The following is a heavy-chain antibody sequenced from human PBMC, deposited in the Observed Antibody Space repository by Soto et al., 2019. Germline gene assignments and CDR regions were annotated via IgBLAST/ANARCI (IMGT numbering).Heavy chain of an antibody. D-gene: IGHD3-22*01. CDR2: IYYSGST. CDR3: ARVYGVITYYYYYGMDV. J-gene: IGHJ6*02. Sequence: PGGSLRLSCAASGFTFSSYAIIWVRQAPGKGLEWIGSIYYSGSTYYNPSLKSRVTISVDTSKNQFSLKLSSVTAADTAVYYCARVYGVITYYYYYGMDVWGQGTTVTVSS. CDR1: GFTFSSYA. V-gene: IGHV4-39*01.